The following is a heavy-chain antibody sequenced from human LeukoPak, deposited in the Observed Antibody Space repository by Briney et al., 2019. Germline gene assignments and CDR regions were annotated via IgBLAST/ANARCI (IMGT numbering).Heavy chain of an antibody. V-gene: IGHV1-69*05. J-gene: IGHJ5*02. D-gene: IGHD6-19*01. Sequence: SVKVSCKASGGTFSSYAISWVRQAPGQGLEWMGGIIPIFGTANYAQKFQGRVTITTDESTSTAYMELSSLGSEDTAVYYCVTKGYSSGWYNWFDPWGQGTLVTVSS. CDR1: GGTFSSYA. CDR2: IIPIFGTA. CDR3: VTKGYSSGWYNWFDP.